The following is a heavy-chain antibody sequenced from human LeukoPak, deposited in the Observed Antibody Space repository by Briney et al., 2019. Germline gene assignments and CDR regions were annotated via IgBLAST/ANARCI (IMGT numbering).Heavy chain of an antibody. CDR2: MNPNSGNT. Sequence: ASVKVSCKASGYTFTSYDINWVRQATGQGLEWMGWMNPNSGNTGYAQKFQGRVTITRNTSISTAYMELSSLRSEDTAVYYCARGRSYLRIKPGPNAFDIWGQGTMVTVSS. CDR1: GYTFTSYD. J-gene: IGHJ3*02. CDR3: ARGRSYLRIKPGPNAFDI. D-gene: IGHD1-26*01. V-gene: IGHV1-8*03.